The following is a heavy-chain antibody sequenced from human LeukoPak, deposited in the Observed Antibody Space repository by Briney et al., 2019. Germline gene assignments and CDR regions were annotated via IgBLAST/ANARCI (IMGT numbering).Heavy chain of an antibody. CDR1: SGSFSGYY. Sequence: PSETLSLTCAVYSGSFSGYYWSWIRQPPGKGLEWIGEINHSGSTNYNPSLKSRVTISVDTSKNQFSLKLSSVTAADTAVYYCARGPMIVVVITIRNWFDPWGQGTLVTVSS. V-gene: IGHV4-34*01. CDR2: INHSGST. J-gene: IGHJ5*02. D-gene: IGHD3-22*01. CDR3: ARGPMIVVVITIRNWFDP.